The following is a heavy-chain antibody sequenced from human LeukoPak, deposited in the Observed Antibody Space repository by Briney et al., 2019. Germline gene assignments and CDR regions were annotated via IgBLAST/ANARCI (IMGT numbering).Heavy chain of an antibody. CDR1: GYTFTSYD. J-gene: IGHJ4*02. V-gene: IGHV1-8*01. CDR3: ARDLVSTVVTDY. CDR2: MNTNSGNT. Sequence: ASVKVSCKASGYTFTSYDINWVRQATGQGLEWMGWMNTNSGNTGYAQKFQGRVTMTRDTSISTAYMELSRLRSDDTAVYYCARDLVSTVVTDYWGQGTLVTVSS. D-gene: IGHD4-23*01.